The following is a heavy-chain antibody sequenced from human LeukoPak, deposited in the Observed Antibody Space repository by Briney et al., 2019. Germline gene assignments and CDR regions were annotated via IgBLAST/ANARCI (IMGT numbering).Heavy chain of an antibody. Sequence: GGSLRLSCAASGFTFSSYGMHWVRQAPGKGLEWVAVISYDGSNKYYADSVKGRFTISRDNSKNTLYLQMNSLRAEDTAVYYCAKDAFGEYYYMDVWGKGTTVTVSS. D-gene: IGHD3-10*01. CDR3: AKDAFGEYYYMDV. CDR2: ISYDGSNK. CDR1: GFTFSSYG. J-gene: IGHJ6*03. V-gene: IGHV3-30*18.